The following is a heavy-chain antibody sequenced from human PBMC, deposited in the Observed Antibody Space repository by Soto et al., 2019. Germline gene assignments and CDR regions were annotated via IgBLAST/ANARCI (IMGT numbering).Heavy chain of an antibody. D-gene: IGHD2-2*01. Sequence: SETLSLTCTVSGGSLSSGGYYWSWIRQHPGKGLEWIGYIYYSGSTYYNPSLKSRVTISVDTSKNQFSLKLSSVTAADTAVYYCARGTYCSSTSCSSWFDPWGQGNLVTVSS. CDR2: IYYSGST. CDR3: ARGTYCSSTSCSSWFDP. J-gene: IGHJ5*02. CDR1: GGSLSSGGYY. V-gene: IGHV4-31*03.